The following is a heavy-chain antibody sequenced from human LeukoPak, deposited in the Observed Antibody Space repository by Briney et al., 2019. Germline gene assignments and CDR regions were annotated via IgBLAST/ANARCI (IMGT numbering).Heavy chain of an antibody. Sequence: GASVKVTCKASGYTFTSYGISWVRQAPGQGLEWMGLISAYNGNTNYAQKLQGRVTMTTDTSTSTAYMELRSLRSDDTAVYYCARAGNIGVFSAYYYYGMDVWGQGTTVTVSS. D-gene: IGHD1-1*01. CDR2: ISAYNGNT. V-gene: IGHV1-18*01. J-gene: IGHJ6*02. CDR3: ARAGNIGVFSAYYYYGMDV. CDR1: GYTFTSYG.